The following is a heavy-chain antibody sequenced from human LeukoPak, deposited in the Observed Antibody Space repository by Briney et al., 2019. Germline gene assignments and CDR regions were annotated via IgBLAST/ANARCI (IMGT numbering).Heavy chain of an antibody. CDR2: ILYDGSQK. CDR1: GSNFRTYG. Sequence: GGSLRLSCVASGSNFRTYGMHSVRQAPGKGLGWVAVILYDGSQKYYADSVRGRFTSSRDYSKNTLYLQMDRLRAEDTAVYYCAKDRDVGYFDYWGQRTLVTVSS. J-gene: IGHJ4*02. CDR3: AKDRDVGYFDY. V-gene: IGHV3-33*06.